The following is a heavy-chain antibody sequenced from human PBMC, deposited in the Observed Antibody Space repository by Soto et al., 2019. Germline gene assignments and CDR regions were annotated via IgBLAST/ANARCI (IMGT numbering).Heavy chain of an antibody. CDR2: IIPIFGTA. CDR1: GGTFSSYA. V-gene: IGHV1-69*13. D-gene: IGHD3-10*01. CDR3: AREDYYGSGNYYKRDYYYGMDV. Sequence: SVKVSCKASGGTFSSYAISWVRQAPGQGLEWMGGIIPIFGTANYAQKLQGRVTITADESTSTAYMELSSLRSEDTAVYYCAREDYYGSGNYYKRDYYYGMDVWGQGTTVTVSS. J-gene: IGHJ6*02.